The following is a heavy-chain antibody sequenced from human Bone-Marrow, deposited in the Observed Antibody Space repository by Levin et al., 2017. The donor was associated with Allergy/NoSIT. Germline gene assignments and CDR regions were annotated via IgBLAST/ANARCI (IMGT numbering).Heavy chain of an antibody. Sequence: GGSLRLSCAASGFTFNNYWMNWVRQAPRKGLEWVANINQDGSEKYYMDSVKGRFTISRDNAKNSLYLQMSSLRAEDTAVYYCAGGSGGILDYWGQGTLVAVAS. V-gene: IGHV3-7*04. D-gene: IGHD3-3*01. CDR3: AGGSGGILDY. CDR1: GFTFNNYW. CDR2: INQDGSEK. J-gene: IGHJ4*02.